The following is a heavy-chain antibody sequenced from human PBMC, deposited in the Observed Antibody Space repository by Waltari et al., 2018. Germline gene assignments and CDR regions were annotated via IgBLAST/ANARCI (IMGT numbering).Heavy chain of an antibody. V-gene: IGHV1-69*05. CDR1: GGTFSSYA. CDR2: IIPIFGTA. J-gene: IGHJ4*02. CDR3: ARGGIAVAGTLDY. D-gene: IGHD6-19*01. Sequence: QVQLVQSGAEVTKPGSSVKVSCKASGGTFSSYAISRVRQAPGQGLEWMGGIIPIFGTANYAQKFQGRVTITTDESTSTAYMELSSLRSEDTAVYYCARGGIAVAGTLDYWGQGTLVTVSS.